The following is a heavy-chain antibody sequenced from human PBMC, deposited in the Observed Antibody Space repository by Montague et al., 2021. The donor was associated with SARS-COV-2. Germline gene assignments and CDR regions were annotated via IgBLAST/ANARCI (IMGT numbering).Heavy chain of an antibody. CDR1: GGSISGDD. D-gene: IGHD3-16*02. Sequence: SETLSLTCAGYGGSISGDDRNWIRQHPRQGLDWNGEINKSGSTNNNPSPKSRVTMSVDTSKNQFSLKLSSVTAADTAVYYCARGARQSYGFRLGSFDYWGQGTLVTVSS. CDR2: INKSGST. CDR3: ARGARQSYGFRLGSFDY. V-gene: IGHV4-34*01. J-gene: IGHJ4*02.